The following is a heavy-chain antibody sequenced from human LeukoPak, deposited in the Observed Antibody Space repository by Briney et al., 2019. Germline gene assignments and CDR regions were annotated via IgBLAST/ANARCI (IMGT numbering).Heavy chain of an antibody. CDR3: AKDNDY. J-gene: IGHJ4*02. CDR2: ISYDGSNK. CDR1: GFTFSSYG. Sequence: GGSLRLSCAASGFTFSSYGMHWVRQAPGKGLEWVAVISYDGSNKYYADSVKGRFTISRDNSKNTLYLQMNGLRAEDTAVYYCAKDNDYWGQGTLVTVSS. V-gene: IGHV3-30*18.